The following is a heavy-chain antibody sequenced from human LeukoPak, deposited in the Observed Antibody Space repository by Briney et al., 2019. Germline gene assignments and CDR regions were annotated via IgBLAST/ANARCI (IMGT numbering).Heavy chain of an antibody. CDR3: ASTYYYGSGSYGMDV. CDR1: WFTVSSNY. V-gene: IGHV3-53*01. J-gene: IGHJ6*02. D-gene: IGHD3-10*01. Sequence: GGSLRLSCTAYWFTVSSNYMSWVRQAPGKGLEWVSVIYSGGSTYYADSVKGRFTISRDNSKNTLYLQMNSLRAEDTAVYYCASTYYYGSGSYGMDVWGQGITVTVSS. CDR2: IYSGGST.